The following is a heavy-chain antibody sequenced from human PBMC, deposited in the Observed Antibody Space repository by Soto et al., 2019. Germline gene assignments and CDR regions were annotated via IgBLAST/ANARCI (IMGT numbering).Heavy chain of an antibody. CDR3: AREDSNQQLFHSTNYYYYGMDV. CDR1: GDSVSSNSAA. D-gene: IGHD6-13*01. V-gene: IGHV6-1*01. Sequence: PSQTLSLTCAISGDSVSSNSAAWNWIRQSPSRGLEWLGRTYYRSKWYNDYAVSVKSRITINPDTSKNQFSLQLNSVTPEDTAVYYCAREDSNQQLFHSTNYYYYGMDVWGQGTTVTVSS. J-gene: IGHJ6*02. CDR2: TYYRSKWYN.